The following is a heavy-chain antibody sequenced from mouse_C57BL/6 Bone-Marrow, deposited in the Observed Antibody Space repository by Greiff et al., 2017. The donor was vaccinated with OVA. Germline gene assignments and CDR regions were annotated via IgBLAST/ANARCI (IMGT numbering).Heavy chain of an antibody. CDR2: ISSGSSTI. J-gene: IGHJ3*01. CDR3: ASLFITTVVEDWFAY. Sequence: EVHLVESGGGLVKPGGSLKLSCAASGFTFSDYGMHWVRQAPEKGLEWVAYISSGSSTIYYADTVKGRFTISRDNAKNTLFLQMTSLRSEDTAMYYCASLFITTVVEDWFAYWGQGTLVTVSA. D-gene: IGHD1-1*01. V-gene: IGHV5-17*01. CDR1: GFTFSDYG.